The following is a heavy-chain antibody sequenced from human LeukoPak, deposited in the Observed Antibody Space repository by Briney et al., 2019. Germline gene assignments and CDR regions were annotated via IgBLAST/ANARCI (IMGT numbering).Heavy chain of an antibody. V-gene: IGHV3-30-3*01. J-gene: IGHJ4*02. Sequence: GGSLRLPCAASGFTFSSYAMHWVRQAPGKGLEWVAVISYDGSNKYYADSVKGRFTISRDNSKNTLYLQMNSLRAEDTAVYYCARPPRDIVVVPAAPGDYWGQGTLVTVSS. D-gene: IGHD2-2*01. CDR1: GFTFSSYA. CDR3: ARPPRDIVVVPAAPGDY. CDR2: ISYDGSNK.